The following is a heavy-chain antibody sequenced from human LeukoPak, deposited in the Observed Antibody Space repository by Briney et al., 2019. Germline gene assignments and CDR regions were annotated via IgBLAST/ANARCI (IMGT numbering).Heavy chain of an antibody. CDR1: GFTFSDFA. J-gene: IGHJ4*01. D-gene: IGHD6-19*01. Sequence: QTGGSLRLSCAASGFTFSDFAMSWVRQAPGKGLEWVSAISGSGGGTYYADSVKGRFTISRDNSKNTLYLQMNNLRPEDTAVYYCAKEKYSSGFFDYWGQEPWSPSPQ. CDR2: ISGSGGGT. V-gene: IGHV3-23*01. CDR3: AKEKYSSGFFDY.